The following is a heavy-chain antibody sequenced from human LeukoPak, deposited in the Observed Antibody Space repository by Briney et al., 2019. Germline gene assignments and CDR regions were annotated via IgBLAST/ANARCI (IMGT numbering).Heavy chain of an antibody. CDR1: GGSFSGYY. V-gene: IGHV4-34*01. D-gene: IGHD2-15*01. Sequence: SETLSLTCAVYGGSFSGYYWSWIRQPPGKWLEWIGEINHSGSTNYNPSLKSRVTISVDTSKNQFSLKLSSVTAADTAVYYCATPGRGLPPYNWFDPWGQGTLVTVSS. CDR2: INHSGST. J-gene: IGHJ5*02. CDR3: ATPGRGLPPYNWFDP.